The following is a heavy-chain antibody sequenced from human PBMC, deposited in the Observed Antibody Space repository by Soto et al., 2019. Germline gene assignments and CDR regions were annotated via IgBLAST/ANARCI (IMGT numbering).Heavy chain of an antibody. J-gene: IGHJ6*02. Sequence: DVHLLESGGHLVQPGGSLRLSCAASGFTFSSYAMSWVRQAPGKGLEWVSSVSAGGDMTYYSDSVKGRFTISRDNSNSALFLQMNSLRIEGTALYYCGRGDRGGSRSPASYYYSGLDFWGQGATVTVS. CDR3: GRGDRGGSRSPASYYYSGLDF. V-gene: IGHV3-23*01. CDR2: VSAGGDMT. D-gene: IGHD2-15*01. CDR1: GFTFSSYA.